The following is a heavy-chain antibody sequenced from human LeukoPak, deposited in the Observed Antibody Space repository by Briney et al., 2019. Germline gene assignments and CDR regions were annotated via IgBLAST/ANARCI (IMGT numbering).Heavy chain of an antibody. CDR2: INHSGST. Sequence: SETLSLTCAVYGGSFSGYYWSWIRQPPGKGLEWIGEINHSGSTNYNPSLKSRVTISVDTSKNQFSLKLSSVTAADTAVYYCARGDKQSGYDYDYWGQGTLSPSPQ. D-gene: IGHD5-12*01. CDR1: GGSFSGYY. J-gene: IGHJ4*02. V-gene: IGHV4-34*01. CDR3: ARGDKQSGYDYDY.